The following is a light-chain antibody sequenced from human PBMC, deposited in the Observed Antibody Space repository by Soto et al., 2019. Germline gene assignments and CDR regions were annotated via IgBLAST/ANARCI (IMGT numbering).Light chain of an antibody. V-gene: IGLV1-44*01. CDR1: SSNIGSQT. CDR3: AAWDDSLNGRV. CDR2: SYN. Sequence: QSVLTKPPSASGTPGQRVTISCSGSSSNIGSQTVNWYQQLPGTAPKLLIYSYNQRPSGVPDRFSGSRSGTSASLAISGLQSEDEADYYCAAWDDSLNGRVFGGGTKVTVL. J-gene: IGLJ2*01.